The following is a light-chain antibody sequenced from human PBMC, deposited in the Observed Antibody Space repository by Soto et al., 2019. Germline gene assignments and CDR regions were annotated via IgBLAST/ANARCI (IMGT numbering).Light chain of an antibody. CDR3: QHYNEWPPWT. V-gene: IGKV3-15*01. Sequence: DIMMTQSPATLSVSQGERATLSFRASQSVRNNLAWYQQKPGQAPRLLIFGASSRATGTPARFSGSGSGTEFTLTISSLQSEDFAIYYCQHYNEWPPWTFGQGTKVDNK. J-gene: IGKJ1*01. CDR1: QSVRNN. CDR2: GAS.